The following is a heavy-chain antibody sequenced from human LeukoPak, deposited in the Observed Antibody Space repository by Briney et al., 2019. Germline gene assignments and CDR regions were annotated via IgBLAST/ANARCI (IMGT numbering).Heavy chain of an antibody. V-gene: IGHV4-39*07. J-gene: IGHJ4*02. CDR3: ARGTSRNIVVVPAATPYLDY. Sequence: SETLSLTCTVSGDSISSSSYYWSWIRQPPGKGLEWIGSIYYSGSTYYNPPLKSRVTISVDTSKNQFSLKLSSVTAADTAVYYCARGTSRNIVVVPAATPYLDYWGQGTLVTVSS. D-gene: IGHD2-2*01. CDR2: IYYSGST. CDR1: GDSISSSSYY.